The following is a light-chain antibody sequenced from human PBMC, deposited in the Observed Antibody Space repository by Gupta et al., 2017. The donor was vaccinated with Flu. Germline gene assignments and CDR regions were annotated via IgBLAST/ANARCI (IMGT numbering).Light chain of an antibody. CDR2: LGS. J-gene: IGKJ2*03. Sequence: DIVMTKSPLSLPVTPGEPASISCRSSQSLLHSNGYNYLDWYLQKPGQSPQLLIYLGSNRASGVPDRFSGSGSGTDFTLKISRVEAEDVGVYYCMQALQTPAYSFGQGTKLEIK. CDR1: QSLLHSNGYNY. CDR3: MQALQTPAYS. V-gene: IGKV2-28*01.